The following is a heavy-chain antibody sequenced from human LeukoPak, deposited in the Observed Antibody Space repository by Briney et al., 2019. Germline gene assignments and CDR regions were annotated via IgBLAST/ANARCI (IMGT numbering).Heavy chain of an antibody. CDR3: AREIAPYSSSWYGEEWIDP. J-gene: IGHJ5*02. V-gene: IGHV3-30*04. CDR2: ISYDGRNK. D-gene: IGHD6-13*01. Sequence: GRSLRLSCAASGFTFSSYAMHWVRQAPGKGLEWVAVISYDGRNKYYADSVKGRFTISRDNSKNTLYLQMNSLRAEDTAVYYCAREIAPYSSSWYGEEWIDPWGQGTLVTVSS. CDR1: GFTFSSYA.